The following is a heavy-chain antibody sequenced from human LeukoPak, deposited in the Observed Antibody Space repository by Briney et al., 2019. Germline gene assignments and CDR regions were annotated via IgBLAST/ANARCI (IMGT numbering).Heavy chain of an antibody. CDR2: INPNSGGT. CDR3: ARQRITIFGVASCGMDV. CDR1: GYTFTGYY. Sequence: ASVKVSCKASGYTFTGYYMHWVRQAPGQGLEWMARINPNSGGTNYAQKFQGRVTMTRDTSISTAYMELSRLRSDDTAVYYCARQRITIFGVASCGMDVWGQGTTVTVSS. V-gene: IGHV1-2*06. J-gene: IGHJ6*02. D-gene: IGHD3-3*01.